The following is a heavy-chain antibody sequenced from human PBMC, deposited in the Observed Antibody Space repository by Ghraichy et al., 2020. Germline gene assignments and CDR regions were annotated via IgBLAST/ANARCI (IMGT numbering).Heavy chain of an antibody. CDR3: ARGSPMIVVGGWFYP. J-gene: IGHJ5*02. CDR2: IYYSGST. D-gene: IGHD3-22*01. Sequence: SQTLSLTCTVSGGSISSGGYYWSWIRQHPGKGLEWIGYIYYSGSTYYNPSLKSRVTISVDTSKNQFSLKLSSVTAADTAVYYCARGSPMIVVGGWFYPWGQGTLVTVSS. CDR1: GGSISSGGYY. V-gene: IGHV4-31*03.